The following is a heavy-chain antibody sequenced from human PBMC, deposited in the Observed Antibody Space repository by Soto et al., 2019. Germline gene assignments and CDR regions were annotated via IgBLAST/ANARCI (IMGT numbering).Heavy chain of an antibody. CDR3: ATRITVFGLLIPPFDP. V-gene: IGHV4-34*01. CDR2: INHTGGT. D-gene: IGHD3-3*01. CDR1: DGCGTGYY. Sequence: SEILSLTCAVDDGCGTGYYWNWIRQPPGKGLEWIGEINHTGGTHYNPSLKSRVTMSVDTSKNQFSLRLSSVTAADTAIYYCATRITVFGLLIPPFDPWGQGTQVTVSS. J-gene: IGHJ5*02.